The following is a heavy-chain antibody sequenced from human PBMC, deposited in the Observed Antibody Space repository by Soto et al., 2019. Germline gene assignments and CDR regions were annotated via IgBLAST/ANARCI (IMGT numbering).Heavy chain of an antibody. Sequence: QVQLVESGGGVVQPGRSLRLSCAASGFTFSSYGMHWVRQAPGKGLEWVAVIWYDGSNKYYADSVKGRFTISRDNSKNTLYLQMNSLRAEDTAVYYCAREWTAEDACDIWGQGTMVTVSS. D-gene: IGHD6-19*01. CDR2: IWYDGSNK. CDR1: GFTFSSYG. J-gene: IGHJ3*02. CDR3: AREWTAEDACDI. V-gene: IGHV3-33*01.